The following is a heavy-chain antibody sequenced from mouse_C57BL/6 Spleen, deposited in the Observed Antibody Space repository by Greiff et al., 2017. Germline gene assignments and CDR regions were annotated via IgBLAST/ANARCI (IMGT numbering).Heavy chain of an antibody. J-gene: IGHJ2*01. D-gene: IGHD2-4*01. V-gene: IGHV2-2*01. Sequence: QVQLKESGPGLVQPSQSLSITCTVSGFSLTSYGVHWVRQSPGKGLEWLGVIWSGGSTDYNAAFISRLSISKDNCKSQVFFKMNSLQADDTAIYYCARKGDYDDYFDYWGQGTTLTVSS. CDR1: GFSLTSYG. CDR3: ARKGDYDDYFDY. CDR2: IWSGGST.